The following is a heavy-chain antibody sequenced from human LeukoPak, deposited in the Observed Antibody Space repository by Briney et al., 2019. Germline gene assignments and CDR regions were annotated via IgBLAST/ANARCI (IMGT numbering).Heavy chain of an antibody. CDR2: INPNSGGT. CDR1: GYTFTGYY. Sequence: ASAKVSCKASGYTFTGYYMHWVRQAPGQGLEWMGRINPNSGGTNYAQKFQGRVTMTRDPSISKAYMELSRLRSDDTAVYYCARGPPSSPYYYDSSGHYPFDYWGQGTLVTVSS. J-gene: IGHJ4*02. CDR3: ARGPPSSPYYYDSSGHYPFDY. V-gene: IGHV1-2*06. D-gene: IGHD3-22*01.